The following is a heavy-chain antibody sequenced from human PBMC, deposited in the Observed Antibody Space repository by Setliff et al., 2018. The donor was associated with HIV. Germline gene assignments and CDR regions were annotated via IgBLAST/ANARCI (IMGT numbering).Heavy chain of an antibody. Sequence: GGSLRLSCTASGFTFTNYAMHWVRQAPGKRLEWVAVMSHDGGKKFYADSVKGRFTISRDNSKSTLYLLMNTLRSEDTAVYYCARSRPYNSALDYWGQGTLVTVSS. CDR3: ARSRPYNSALDY. D-gene: IGHD6-25*01. J-gene: IGHJ4*02. V-gene: IGHV3-30*04. CDR2: MSHDGGKK. CDR1: GFTFTNYA.